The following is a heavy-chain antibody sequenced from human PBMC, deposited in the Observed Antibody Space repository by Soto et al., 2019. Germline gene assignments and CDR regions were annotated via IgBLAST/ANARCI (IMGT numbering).Heavy chain of an antibody. J-gene: IGHJ4*02. D-gene: IGHD3-9*01. CDR3: ARSETDYSRFDF. CDR1: GGSVSSGSYY. Sequence: SETLSLTCTVSGGSVSSGSYYWSWIRQPPGKGLEWIGYIYYSGSTNYNPSLKSRVTISVDTSASAAYMELRTLRSEDTSIYYCARSETDYSRFDFWGQGTLVTVSS. V-gene: IGHV4-61*01. CDR2: IYYSGST.